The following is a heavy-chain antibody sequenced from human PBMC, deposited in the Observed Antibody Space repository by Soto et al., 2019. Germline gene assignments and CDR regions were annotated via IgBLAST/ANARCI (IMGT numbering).Heavy chain of an antibody. D-gene: IGHD2-15*01. J-gene: IGHJ5*02. Sequence: LETLSLTCTVTGGSISTFHWNWIRQPPGKGLEWIGYIYYSGSTNYNPSLKSRVTISVDTSKNQFSLKLNSVTAADTAVYYCARGRIIGPWGRGALVTVSS. V-gene: IGHV4-59*01. CDR3: ARGRIIGP. CDR2: IYYSGST. CDR1: GGSISTFH.